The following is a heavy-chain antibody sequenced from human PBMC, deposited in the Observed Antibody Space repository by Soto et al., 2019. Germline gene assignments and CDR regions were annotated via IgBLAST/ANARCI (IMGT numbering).Heavy chain of an antibody. V-gene: IGHV1-18*01. D-gene: IGHD3-10*01. CDR1: GYTFTRFG. CDR2: ISGHNGNT. J-gene: IGHJ4*02. Sequence: QVQLVQSGTEVKKPGASVKVSCKASGYTFTRFGINWVRQAPGQGLEWMGWISGHNGNTHSAQNFQGRVNVTTDTAAGTAYMDVRRLSSDVAAVYYGAVDFGSGGEPVGGLDYWGQGTLVTVSS. CDR3: AVDFGSGGEPVGGLDY.